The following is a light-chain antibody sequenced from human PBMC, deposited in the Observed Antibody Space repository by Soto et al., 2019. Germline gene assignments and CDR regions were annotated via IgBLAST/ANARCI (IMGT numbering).Light chain of an antibody. V-gene: IGLV1-44*01. CDR2: NND. CDR1: SSNIGTNT. J-gene: IGLJ2*01. CDR3: ESWDDSLYGAV. Sequence: QSVLNQPPSASGTPGPRVTISCSGSSSNIGTNTINWYQQFPGTAPKLLIYNNDQRPSGVPDRFSASKSGTSASLAISGLQSEDEADYYCESWDDSLYGAVFGGGTQLTVL.